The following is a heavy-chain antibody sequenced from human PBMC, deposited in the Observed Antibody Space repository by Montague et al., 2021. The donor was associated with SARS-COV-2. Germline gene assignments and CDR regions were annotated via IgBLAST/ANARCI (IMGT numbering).Heavy chain of an antibody. CDR1: GGSISSGGYY. Sequence: TLSLTCTVSGGSISSGGYYWSWIRQHPGKGLEWIGYIYYSGSTYYNPSLKSRVTISVDTSKNQFSLKLSSVTAADTAVYYCARTPAVYVVVVPAARGHFDYWGQGTLVTGSS. D-gene: IGHD2-2*01. CDR3: ARTPAVYVVVVPAARGHFDY. V-gene: IGHV4-31*03. J-gene: IGHJ4*02. CDR2: IYYSGST.